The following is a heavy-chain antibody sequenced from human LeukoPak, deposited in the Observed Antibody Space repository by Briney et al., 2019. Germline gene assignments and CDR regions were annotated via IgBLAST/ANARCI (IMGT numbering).Heavy chain of an antibody. CDR1: GFTFSSYA. J-gene: IGHJ4*02. Sequence: GGSLRLSCAASGFTFSSYAMSWVRQAPGXXXXWVSAISGSGGSTYYADSVKGRFTISRDNSKNTLYLQMNSLRAEDTAVYYCANGGDYDFWSGQDNTYFDYWGQGTLVTVSS. CDR2: ISGSGGST. D-gene: IGHD3-3*01. CDR3: ANGGDYDFWSGQDNTYFDY. V-gene: IGHV3-23*01.